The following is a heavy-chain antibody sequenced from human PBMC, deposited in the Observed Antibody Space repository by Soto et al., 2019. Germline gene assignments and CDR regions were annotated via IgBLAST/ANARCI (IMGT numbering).Heavy chain of an antibody. CDR1: GYSFTTYW. D-gene: IGHD2-15*01. CDR2: IYPGDSDT. Sequence: ELQLVQSGAEVKKPGESLKISCQGSGYSFTTYWIGWVRQMPGKGLEWMGIIYPGDSDTRYIPSFQGQVSISADKSISTASLQWSSLKASDTAIYYCARLRYCSGGSCYPDLWGRGTLLTVSS. CDR3: ARLRYCSGGSCYPDL. V-gene: IGHV5-51*01. J-gene: IGHJ2*01.